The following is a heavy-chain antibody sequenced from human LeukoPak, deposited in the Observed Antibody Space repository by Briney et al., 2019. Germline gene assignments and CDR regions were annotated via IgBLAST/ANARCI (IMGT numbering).Heavy chain of an antibody. CDR1: GFTFSDYY. Sequence: PGGSLRLSCAASGFTFSDYYMSWIRQAPGKGLEWVSYISSSGSTIYYADSVKGRFTISSDTSKNTVDVQMTSLRTEDTAIYYCTKNRLADTTKFAYWGQGTRVTVSS. CDR2: ISSSGSTI. V-gene: IGHV3-11*01. D-gene: IGHD6-19*01. CDR3: TKNRLADTTKFAY. J-gene: IGHJ4*02.